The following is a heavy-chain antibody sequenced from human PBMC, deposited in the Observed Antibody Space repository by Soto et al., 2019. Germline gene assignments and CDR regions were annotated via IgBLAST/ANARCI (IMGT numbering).Heavy chain of an antibody. CDR2: FDPEDGET. Sequence: ASVKVSCKVSGYTLTELSMHWVRQAPGKGLEWMGGFDPEDGETIYARKFQGRVTMTEDTSTDTAYMELSSLRSEDTAVYYCATDMGSSGYYFDYWGQGTLVTVSS. CDR3: ATDMGSSGYYFDY. J-gene: IGHJ4*02. CDR1: GYTLTELS. V-gene: IGHV1-24*01. D-gene: IGHD3-22*01.